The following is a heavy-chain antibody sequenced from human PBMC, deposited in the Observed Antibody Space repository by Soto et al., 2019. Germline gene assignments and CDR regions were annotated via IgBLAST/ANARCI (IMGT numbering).Heavy chain of an antibody. J-gene: IGHJ4*02. CDR1: GFTVSSNY. Sequence: GGSLRLSCAASGFTVSSNYMSWVRQAPGKGLEWVSVIYSGDKTFYADSVNGRFTISRDNSKNTLFLQMNSLRADDTAVYFCTKVLSPLVQTTIFDYWGQGTLVTVSS. D-gene: IGHD1-1*01. CDR2: IYSGDKT. CDR3: TKVLSPLVQTTIFDY. V-gene: IGHV3-53*01.